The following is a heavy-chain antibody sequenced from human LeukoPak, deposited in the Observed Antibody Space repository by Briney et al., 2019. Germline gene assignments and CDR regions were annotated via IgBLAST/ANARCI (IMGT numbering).Heavy chain of an antibody. CDR3: TRPFMVRGVDNWFDP. CDR2: IRSKANSYAT. V-gene: IGHV3-73*01. J-gene: IGHJ5*02. Sequence: GGSLKLSCAASGFTFSGSAMHWVRQASGKGLEWVGRIRSKANSYATAYAASVKGRFTISRDDSKNTAYLQMNSLKTEDTAVYYCTRPFMVRGVDNWFDPWGRGTLVTVSS. D-gene: IGHD3-10*01. CDR1: GFTFSGSA.